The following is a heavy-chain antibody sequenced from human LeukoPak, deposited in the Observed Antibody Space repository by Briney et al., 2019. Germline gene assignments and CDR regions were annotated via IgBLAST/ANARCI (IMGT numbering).Heavy chain of an antibody. CDR3: STGGGTSDY. CDR1: GFTSDNAW. V-gene: IGHV3-15*01. Sequence: PGGSLGLSCEVSGFTSDNAWMSWVRQAPGKGLECVGRIRSRTAGGTTDYGAPVKGRFTISRDDSKNTVYLQMNNLKMEDTAIYYCSTGGGTSDYWGQGTLVTVSS. D-gene: IGHD1-1*01. CDR2: IRSRTAGGTT. J-gene: IGHJ4*02.